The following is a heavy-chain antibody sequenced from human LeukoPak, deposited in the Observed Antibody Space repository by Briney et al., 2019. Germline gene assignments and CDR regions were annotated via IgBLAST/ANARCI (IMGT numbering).Heavy chain of an antibody. V-gene: IGHV3-30*18. CDR2: ISYDGFNK. CDR3: AKDMRLYGDHVSNFDH. J-gene: IGHJ4*02. CDR1: GFTFSSYG. Sequence: PGGSLRLSCAASGFTFSSYGMHWVRQAPGKGLEWVAVISYDGFNKYYADSVKGRFTISRDNSKNTLYLQMNSLRAEDTAVYYCAKDMRLYGDHVSNFDHWGQGTLVTVSS. D-gene: IGHD4-17*01.